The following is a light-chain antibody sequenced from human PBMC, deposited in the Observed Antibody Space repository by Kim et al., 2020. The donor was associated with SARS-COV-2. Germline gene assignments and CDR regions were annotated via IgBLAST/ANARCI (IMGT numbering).Light chain of an antibody. CDR1: QSLVYSDGNIY. CDR3: MQGTHWPFT. V-gene: IGKV2-30*01. J-gene: IGKJ3*01. CDR2: KVS. Sequence: PASISCMSSQSLVYSDGNIYLNWYHQRPRQSPRRLIYKVSNQDARVPDRFSGSGAGTDITLQISRVEAEDVGVYYCMQGTHWPFTFGPGTKVDIK.